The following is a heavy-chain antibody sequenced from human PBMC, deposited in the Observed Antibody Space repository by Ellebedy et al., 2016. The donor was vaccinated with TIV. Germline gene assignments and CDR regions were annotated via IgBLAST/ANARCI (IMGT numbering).Heavy chain of an antibody. V-gene: IGHV3-7*03. Sequence: GESLKISCAASGFTFSSHWMNWVRQAPGKGLEWVASINQDETEKYYVDSVRGRFTISSDNAKNSLFLQVNYLRAEDTALYYCARSGPPWAFDIWGQGTMVTVSS. J-gene: IGHJ3*02. CDR3: ARSGPPWAFDI. CDR2: INQDETEK. D-gene: IGHD7-27*01. CDR1: GFTFSSHW.